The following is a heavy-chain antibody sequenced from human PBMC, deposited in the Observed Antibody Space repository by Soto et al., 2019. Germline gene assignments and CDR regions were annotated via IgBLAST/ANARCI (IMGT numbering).Heavy chain of an antibody. CDR1: GFTFSSYA. V-gene: IGHV3-23*01. J-gene: IGHJ4*02. D-gene: IGHD6-19*01. Sequence: PGGSLRLSCAASGFTFSSYAMSWVRQAPGKGLEWVSAISGSGGSTYYADSVEGRFTISRDNSKNTLYLQMNSLRAEDTAVYYCAKDSSYSSGHLYYFDYWGQGTLVTVSS. CDR2: ISGSGGST. CDR3: AKDSSYSSGHLYYFDY.